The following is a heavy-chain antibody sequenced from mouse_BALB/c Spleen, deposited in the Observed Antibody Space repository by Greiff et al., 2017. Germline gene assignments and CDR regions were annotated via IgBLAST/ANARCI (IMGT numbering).Heavy chain of an antibody. CDR3: TRSYDPWYFDV. Sequence: VQLKQPGAELVKPGASVKLSCKASGYTFTSYYMYWVKQRPGQGLEWIGGINPSNGGTNFNEKFKSKATLTVDKSSSTAYMQLSSLTSEDSAVYYCTRSYDPWYFDVWGAGTTVTVSS. V-gene: IGHV1S81*02. J-gene: IGHJ1*01. D-gene: IGHD2-3*01. CDR1: GYTFTSYY. CDR2: INPSNGGT.